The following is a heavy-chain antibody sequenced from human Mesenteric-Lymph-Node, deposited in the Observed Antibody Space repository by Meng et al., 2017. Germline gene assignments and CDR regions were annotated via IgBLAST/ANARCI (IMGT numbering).Heavy chain of an antibody. J-gene: IGHJ4*02. CDR3: ARANSRGYSYAAGY. V-gene: IGHV3-33*08. CDR2: IWSHGNTQ. Sequence: GESLKISCAASGFTFSSYAMHWVRQAPDKGLEWVALIWSHGNTQVYADSVKGRFTISRDNAKNSLYLQMNSLRAEDTAVYYCARANSRGYSYAAGYWGQGTLVTVSS. CDR1: GFTFSSYA. D-gene: IGHD5-18*01.